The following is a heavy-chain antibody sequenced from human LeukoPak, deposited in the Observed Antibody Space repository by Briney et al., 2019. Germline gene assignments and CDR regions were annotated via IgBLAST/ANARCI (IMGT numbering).Heavy chain of an antibody. CDR3: ARGRYNWKARPFNWFDP. CDR2: INHSGST. CDR1: GGSFSGYY. V-gene: IGHV4-34*01. D-gene: IGHD1-20*01. Sequence: PSETLSLTCAVYGGSFSGYYWSWIRQPPGKGLEWIGEINHSGSTNYNPSLKSRVTISVDTSKNQFSLKLSSVTAADTAVYYCARGRYNWKARPFNWFDPWGQGTLVTVSS. J-gene: IGHJ5*02.